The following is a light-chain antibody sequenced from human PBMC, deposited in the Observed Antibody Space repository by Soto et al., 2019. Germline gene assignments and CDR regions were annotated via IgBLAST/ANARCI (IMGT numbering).Light chain of an antibody. CDR3: QQYFRSLVE. CDR1: QSVSARF. Sequence: ELVLTQSPDTLSLSPGERATLSCRASQSVSARFLAWYQHRPGQAPRLLISATSTRAPGVPVRFSGSGSGTGFTLTISILEPEDVAVYYCQQYFRSLVEFGQGTKVEIK. V-gene: IGKV3-20*01. CDR2: ATS. J-gene: IGKJ1*01.